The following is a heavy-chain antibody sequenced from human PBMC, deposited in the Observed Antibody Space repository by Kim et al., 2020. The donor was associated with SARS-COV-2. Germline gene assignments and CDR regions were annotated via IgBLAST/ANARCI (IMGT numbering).Heavy chain of an antibody. CDR3: ARAAGIVTSGGPGYYYYDMDV. Sequence: GGSLRLSCTASGFPFSRYDMHWVRQVTGKGLEWVSTIGSAGDIYYAGSVKGRFSISRENAKNSLFLQMNSLTADDTAVYYCARAAGIVTSGGPGYYYYDMDVWGPGTTVTVSS. CDR2: IGSAGDI. D-gene: IGHD3-3*01. CDR1: GFPFSRYD. V-gene: IGHV3-13*04. J-gene: IGHJ6*02.